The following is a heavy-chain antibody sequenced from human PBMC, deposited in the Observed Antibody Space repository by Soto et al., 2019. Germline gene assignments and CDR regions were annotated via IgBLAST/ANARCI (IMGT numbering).Heavy chain of an antibody. CDR3: AKDLGGGGYCTNGVCYTNDY. V-gene: IGHV3-23*01. D-gene: IGHD2-8*01. Sequence: EVQLLESGGGLVQPGGSLRLSCAASGFTFSSYAMSWVRQAPGKGLEWVSAISGSGGSTYYADSVKGRFTISRDNSKNTLYLQMNSLRAEDTAVYYCAKDLGGGGYCTNGVCYTNDYWGQGTLVTVSS. CDR2: ISGSGGST. CDR1: GFTFSSYA. J-gene: IGHJ4*02.